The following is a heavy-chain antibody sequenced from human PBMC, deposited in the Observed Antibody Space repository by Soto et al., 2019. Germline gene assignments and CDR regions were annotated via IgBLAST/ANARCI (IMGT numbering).Heavy chain of an antibody. CDR3: ARVNNGNFRADY. CDR2: IYHSGGT. D-gene: IGHD1-26*01. V-gene: IGHV4-4*02. CDR1: GATISINNW. J-gene: IGHJ4*02. Sequence: SETLSLTCAGSGATISINNWWSCVRQPPGKGLEWIGEIYHSGGTNYNPSLKSRVSISVDKSKNQFSLELTSVTAEDTAVYYCARVNNGNFRADYRGQGNRGTVYS.